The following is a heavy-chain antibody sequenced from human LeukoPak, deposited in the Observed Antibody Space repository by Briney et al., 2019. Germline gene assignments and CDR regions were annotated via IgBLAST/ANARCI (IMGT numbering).Heavy chain of an antibody. Sequence: GGSLRLSCAASGFTFSSYAMSWVRQAPGKGLEWVSAISGSGGSTYYADSVKGRFTISRDNSKNTLYLQMNSLRAEDTAVYYCAKGIQRGYSYGRHTYFDYWGQGTLVTVSS. D-gene: IGHD5-18*01. J-gene: IGHJ4*02. CDR3: AKGIQRGYSYGRHTYFDY. V-gene: IGHV3-23*01. CDR2: ISGSGGST. CDR1: GFTFSSYA.